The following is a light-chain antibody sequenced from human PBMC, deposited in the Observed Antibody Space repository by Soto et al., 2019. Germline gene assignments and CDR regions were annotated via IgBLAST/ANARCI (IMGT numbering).Light chain of an antibody. CDR3: QQYNSWPRT. V-gene: IGKV3-15*01. CDR2: VSS. Sequence: EIVMTQSPATLSVSPGERATLSSSATQSVRSNIAWYQQIPGEAPRLPIYVSSTRATGIPASFSGSGSGTEFTLPISSLQSEDFAVYYCQQYNSWPRTFGQGAKV. CDR1: QSVRSN. J-gene: IGKJ1*01.